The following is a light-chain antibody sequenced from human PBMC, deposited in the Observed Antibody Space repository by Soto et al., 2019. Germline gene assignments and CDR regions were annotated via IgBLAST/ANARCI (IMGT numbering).Light chain of an antibody. CDR3: SSYTSSGTLV. CDR2: EVS. CDR1: SSDVGGYNY. Sequence: QSALTQPASVSGSPGQSITISCTGTSSDVGGYNYVSWYQQHPGKAPKLMIYEVSNRPSGVSNRFSGSKSGNTASPTISGLQAEDEADYYCSSYTSSGTLVFGTGTKVTVL. V-gene: IGLV2-14*01. J-gene: IGLJ1*01.